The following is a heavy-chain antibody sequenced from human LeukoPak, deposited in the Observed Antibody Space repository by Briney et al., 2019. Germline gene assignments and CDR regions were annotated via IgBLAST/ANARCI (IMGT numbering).Heavy chain of an antibody. Sequence: ASVKVSCKASGYTFTGYYMHWVRQAPGQGLEWMGWINPNSGGTNYAQKFQGRVTMTRDTSISTAYMELSRLKSDDMAVYCCAREWQVGATGFDYWGQGTLVTVSS. J-gene: IGHJ4*02. D-gene: IGHD1-26*01. CDR2: INPNSGGT. CDR3: AREWQVGATGFDY. CDR1: GYTFTGYY. V-gene: IGHV1-2*02.